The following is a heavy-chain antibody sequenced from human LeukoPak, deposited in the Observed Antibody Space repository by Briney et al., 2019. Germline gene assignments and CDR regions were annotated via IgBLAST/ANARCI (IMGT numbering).Heavy chain of an antibody. Sequence: SETLSLTCTVSGGSISSSSYYRGWIRQPPGQGLEWIGSIYYSGSTYYNPSLKSRVTISVDTSKNQFSLKLSSVTAADTAVYYCARSFAGYSSGWYDYWGQGTLVTVSS. J-gene: IGHJ4*02. V-gene: IGHV4-39*01. D-gene: IGHD6-19*01. CDR1: GGSISSSSYY. CDR2: IYYSGST. CDR3: ARSFAGYSSGWYDY.